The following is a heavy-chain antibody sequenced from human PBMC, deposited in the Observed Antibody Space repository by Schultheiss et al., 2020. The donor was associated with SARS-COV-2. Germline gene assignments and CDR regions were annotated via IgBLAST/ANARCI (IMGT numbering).Heavy chain of an antibody. D-gene: IGHD3-3*01. CDR2: MNPNSGNT. CDR3: ARARRGFWSGYDPSYYYYYGMDV. Sequence: ASVKVSCKASGYTFTSYDINWVRQATGQGLEWMGWMNPNSGNTGYAQKFQGRVTMTTDTSTSTAYMELRSLRSDDTAVYYCARARRGFWSGYDPSYYYYYGMDVWGQGTTVTVSS. CDR1: GYTFTSYD. V-gene: IGHV1-8*01. J-gene: IGHJ6*02.